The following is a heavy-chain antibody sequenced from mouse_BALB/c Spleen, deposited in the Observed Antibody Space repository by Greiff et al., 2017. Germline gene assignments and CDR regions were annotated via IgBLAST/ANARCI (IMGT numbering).Heavy chain of an antibody. CDR3: AREDYYGSSFNFDY. V-gene: IGHV5-6-5*01. Sequence: EVQGVESGGGLVKPGGSLKLSCAASGFTFSSYAMSWVRQTPEKRLEWVASISSGGSTYYPDSVKGRFTISRDNARNILYLQMSSLRSEDTAMYYCAREDYYGSSFNFDYWGQGTTLTVSS. D-gene: IGHD1-1*01. CDR1: GFTFSSYA. J-gene: IGHJ2*01. CDR2: ISSGGST.